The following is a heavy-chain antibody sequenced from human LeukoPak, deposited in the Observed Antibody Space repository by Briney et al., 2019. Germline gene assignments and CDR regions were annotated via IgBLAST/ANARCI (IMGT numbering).Heavy chain of an antibody. CDR3: ARASYYYDSSGYNP. Sequence: PGGSLRLSCAASGFTFSSYEMNWVRQAPGKGLEWVSYISSSGSTIYYADSVKGRFTISRDNAKNSLYLQMNSLRAEDTAVYYCARASYYYDSSGYNPWGQGTLVTVSS. J-gene: IGHJ5*02. CDR1: GFTFSSYE. CDR2: ISSSGSTI. V-gene: IGHV3-48*03. D-gene: IGHD3-22*01.